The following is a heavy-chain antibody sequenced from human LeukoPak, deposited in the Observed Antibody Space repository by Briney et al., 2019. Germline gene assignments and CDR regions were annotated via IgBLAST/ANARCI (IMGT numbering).Heavy chain of an antibody. V-gene: IGHV3-20*04. CDR2: INWNAGST. Sequence: GGSLRLSCEGSGFTFDDHGMSWVRQAPGKGLEWVCGINWNAGSTDYADSVKGRFAISRDNAKNSLYLQMNSLRDEDTAVYYCARDADGERSYWGQGTLVTVSS. D-gene: IGHD4-17*01. J-gene: IGHJ4*02. CDR1: GFTFDDHG. CDR3: ARDADGERSY.